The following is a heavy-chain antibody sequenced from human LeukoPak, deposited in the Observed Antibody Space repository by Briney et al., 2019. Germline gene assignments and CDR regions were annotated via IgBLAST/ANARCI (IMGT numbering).Heavy chain of an antibody. V-gene: IGHV4-59*08. CDR2: IYYSGST. CDR3: ARGNWAAAGQRAYFDY. Sequence: SETLSLTCTVSGGSISSYYWSWIRQPPGKGLEWIGYIYYSGSTNYNPSLKSRVTISVDTSKNQFSLKLSSVTAADTAVYYCARGNWAAAGQRAYFDYWGQGTLVTVSS. D-gene: IGHD6-13*01. J-gene: IGHJ4*02. CDR1: GGSISSYY.